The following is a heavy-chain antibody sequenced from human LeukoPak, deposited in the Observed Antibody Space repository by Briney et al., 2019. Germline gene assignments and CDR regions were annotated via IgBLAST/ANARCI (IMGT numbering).Heavy chain of an antibody. CDR1: GYTFTSYG. Sequence: ASVKVSCKASGYTFTSYGISWVRQAPGQGLEWMGYISAYSGHTDYEQKFQGRLTMTTDTSSSTAYMELRSLRSDDTAVYYCGRGSRWTYHADYWGQGTLVTVSS. V-gene: IGHV1-18*01. J-gene: IGHJ4*02. CDR2: ISAYSGHT. D-gene: IGHD3/OR15-3a*01. CDR3: GRGSRWTYHADY.